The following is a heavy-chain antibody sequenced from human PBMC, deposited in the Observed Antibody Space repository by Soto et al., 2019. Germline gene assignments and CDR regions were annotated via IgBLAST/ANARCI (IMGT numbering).Heavy chain of an antibody. Sequence: GASVKVSCKASGGTFSSYAISWVRQAPGQGLEWMGGIIPIFGTANYAQKFQGRVTITADESTSTAYMELSSLRSEDTAVYYCARELRRSGHYYYYGMDVWGQGTTVTVSS. D-gene: IGHD1-26*01. CDR3: ARELRRSGHYYYYGMDV. CDR2: IIPIFGTA. CDR1: GGTFSSYA. V-gene: IGHV1-69*13. J-gene: IGHJ6*02.